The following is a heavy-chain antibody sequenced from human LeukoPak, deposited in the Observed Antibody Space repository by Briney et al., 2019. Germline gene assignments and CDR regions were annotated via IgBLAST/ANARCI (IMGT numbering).Heavy chain of an antibody. J-gene: IGHJ4*02. D-gene: IGHD6-13*01. Sequence: GGSLRLSCAASGFAFTFHAMSWLRQPPGKGLEWVSLLYSGGTTFYAGSVKGRFTISRDNSMNTLYLQMKSLRPEDTAVYYCASPGPGGAAAGLFDYWGQGTLVTVSS. CDR1: GFAFTFHA. CDR2: LYSGGTT. V-gene: IGHV3-53*05. CDR3: ASPGPGGAAAGLFDY.